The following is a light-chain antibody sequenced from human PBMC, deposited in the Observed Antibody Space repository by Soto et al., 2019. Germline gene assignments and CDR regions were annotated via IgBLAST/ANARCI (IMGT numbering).Light chain of an antibody. Sequence: DIQMTQTPSTLCASVGDRVTITCRASHWIDDWLAWYQQKPGKAPNLLINKASSLEYGVPSRFSGSKSETEFTLTISSLQPEDFATYYCQQYYRYPPAFGPGTKVDIK. J-gene: IGKJ3*01. V-gene: IGKV1-5*03. CDR3: QQYYRYPPA. CDR1: HWIDDW. CDR2: KAS.